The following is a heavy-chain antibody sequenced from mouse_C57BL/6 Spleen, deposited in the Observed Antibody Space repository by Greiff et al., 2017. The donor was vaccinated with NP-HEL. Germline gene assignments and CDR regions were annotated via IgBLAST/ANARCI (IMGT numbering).Heavy chain of an antibody. D-gene: IGHD2-3*01. CDR2: IYPGDGDT. J-gene: IGHJ4*01. Sequence: VQLQESGPELVKPGASVKISCKASGYAFSSSWMNWVKQRPGQGLEWIGRIYPGDGDTNYNGKFKGKATLTADKSSSTAYMQLSSLTSEDSAVYVCARSPDGYWSSYAMDYWGQGTSVTVSS. CDR1: GYAFSSSW. V-gene: IGHV1-82*01. CDR3: ARSPDGYWSSYAMDY.